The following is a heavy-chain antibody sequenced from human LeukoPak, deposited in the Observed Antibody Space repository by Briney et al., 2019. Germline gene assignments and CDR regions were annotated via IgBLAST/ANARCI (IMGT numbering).Heavy chain of an antibody. J-gene: IGHJ4*02. V-gene: IGHV3-23*01. CDR2: ISGSGGST. CDR3: AKSAYYDSSGFYREYYFDS. CDR1: GLTFNNYA. D-gene: IGHD3-22*01. Sequence: PGGSLRLSCAVSGLTFNNYAMSWVRQAPGKGLEWVSTISGSGGSTYYADSVKGRFTISRDNSKNTLHLQMNSLRAEDTAVYYCAKSAYYDSSGFYREYYFDSWGQGTLVTVSS.